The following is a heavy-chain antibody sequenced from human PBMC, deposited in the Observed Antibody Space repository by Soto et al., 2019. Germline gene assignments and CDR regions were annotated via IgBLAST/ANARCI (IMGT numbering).Heavy chain of an antibody. CDR2: IYSTGTT. CDR1: GFTVGNNY. CDR3: ANDGRGSGSHYNSCGY. Sequence: EVQLVESGGGLIQPGGSLKLSCAASGFTVGNNYMSWVRQAPGKGLEWVSLIYSTGTTKYADSVKGRFTVSRDNAKNTLYLHMNSLIAEDTAVYYCANDGRGSGSHYNSCGYWGQGTLVTVSS. D-gene: IGHD3-10*01. J-gene: IGHJ4*02. V-gene: IGHV3-53*01.